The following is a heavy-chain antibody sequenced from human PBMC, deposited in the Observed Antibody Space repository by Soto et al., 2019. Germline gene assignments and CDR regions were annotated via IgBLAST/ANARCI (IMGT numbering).Heavy chain of an antibody. CDR3: AKESETTAMVPRPFDY. CDR2: ISYDGSNK. V-gene: IGHV3-30*18. CDR1: GFTFSSYG. D-gene: IGHD5-18*01. Sequence: GGSLRLSCAASGFTFSSYGMHWVRQAPGKGLEWVAVISYDGSNKYYADSVKGRFTISRDNSKNTLYLQMNSLRAEDTAVYYCAKESETTAMVPRPFDYWGQGTLVTSPQ. J-gene: IGHJ4*02.